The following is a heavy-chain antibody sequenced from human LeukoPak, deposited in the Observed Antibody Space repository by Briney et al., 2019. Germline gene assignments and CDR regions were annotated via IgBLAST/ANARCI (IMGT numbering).Heavy chain of an antibody. CDR2: MNPNSGNT. J-gene: IGHJ6*03. D-gene: IGHD6-19*01. CDR1: GYTFTSYD. V-gene: IGHV1-8*01. CDR3: ARGIAVAGTYYYYYMDV. Sequence: ASVKVSCEASGYTFTSYDINWVRQATGQGLEWMGWMNPNSGNTGYAQKFQGRVTMTRNTSISTAYMELSSLRSEDTAVYYCARGIAVAGTYYYYYMDVWGKGTTVTISS.